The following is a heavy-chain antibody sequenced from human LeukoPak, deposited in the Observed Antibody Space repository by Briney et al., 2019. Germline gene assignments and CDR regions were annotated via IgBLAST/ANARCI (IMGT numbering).Heavy chain of an antibody. CDR2: THYSGIS. D-gene: IGHD3-9*01. CDR3: ARDGYDILSGDNHAGNWFDP. V-gene: IGHV4-31*03. Sequence: SQTLSLTCTVSGGSIGSGGYYWSWIRQHPGKGLEWIGYTHYSGISYSNPSLKSRVTISVDTSKNQFSLKLSSVSAADTAVYYCARDGYDILSGDNHAGNWFDPWGQGSLVTVSS. J-gene: IGHJ5*02. CDR1: GGSIGSGGYY.